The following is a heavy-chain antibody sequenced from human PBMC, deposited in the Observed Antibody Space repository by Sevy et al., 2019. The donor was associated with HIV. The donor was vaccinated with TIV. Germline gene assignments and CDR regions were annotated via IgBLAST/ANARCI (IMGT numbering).Heavy chain of an antibody. CDR1: GFTFSSYS. Sequence: GGSLRLSCAASGFTFSSYSMNWVRQAPGKGLEWVSSISSSSSYIYYADSVKGRFTISRDNAKNSLYLQMNSLRAEDTAVYYCARATIFYCSGGSCYSLLIYGMDVWGQGTTVTVS. CDR3: ARATIFYCSGGSCYSLLIYGMDV. CDR2: ISSSSSYI. V-gene: IGHV3-21*01. D-gene: IGHD2-15*01. J-gene: IGHJ6*01.